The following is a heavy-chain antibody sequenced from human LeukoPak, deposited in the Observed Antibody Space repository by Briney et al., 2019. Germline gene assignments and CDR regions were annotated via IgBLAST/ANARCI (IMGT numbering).Heavy chain of an antibody. D-gene: IGHD1-26*01. Sequence: SETLSLTCALSVGSISSGYWWTWVGQLPGKGLEWIGEIYLSENTNYNPSLKSRVTISVDKSKNQFSLKLSSVTAANTAVYYCARGNSGSYYLSPPRNLDYWGQGTLVTVSS. J-gene: IGHJ4*02. V-gene: IGHV4-4*02. CDR2: IYLSENT. CDR1: VGSISSGYW. CDR3: ARGNSGSYYLSPPRNLDY.